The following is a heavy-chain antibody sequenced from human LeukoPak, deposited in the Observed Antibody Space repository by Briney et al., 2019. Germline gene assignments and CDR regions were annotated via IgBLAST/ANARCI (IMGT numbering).Heavy chain of an antibody. CDR1: GGSISSGSYY. D-gene: IGHD3-10*01. CDR3: ARDGLDGSGSYYEAFDI. Sequence: SETLSLSCTVSGGSISSGSYYWSWIRQPAGKGLEWIGRIYASGSINYNPSLKSRVTISVDTSKNQFSLKLSSVTAADTAVYYCARDGLDGSGSYYEAFDIWGQGTMVTVSS. J-gene: IGHJ3*02. V-gene: IGHV4-61*02. CDR2: IYASGSI.